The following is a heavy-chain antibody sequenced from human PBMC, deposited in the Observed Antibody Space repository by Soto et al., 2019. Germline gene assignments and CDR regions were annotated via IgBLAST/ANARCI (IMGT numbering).Heavy chain of an antibody. CDR3: AKELEVVPAAMGGMDV. J-gene: IGHJ6*02. CDR2: ISYDGSNK. CDR1: GFTFSSYG. V-gene: IGHV3-30*18. Sequence: GGSLRLSCAASGFTFSSYGMHWVRQAPGKGLEWVAVISYDGSNKYYADSVKGRFTISRDNSKNTLYLQMNSLRAEDTAVYYCAKELEVVPAAMGGMDVWGQGTTVTVSS. D-gene: IGHD2-2*01.